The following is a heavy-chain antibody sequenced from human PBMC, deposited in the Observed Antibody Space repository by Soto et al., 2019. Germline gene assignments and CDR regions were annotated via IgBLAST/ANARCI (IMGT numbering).Heavy chain of an antibody. CDR3: ARARRTGITIFGVVILPKYGMDV. D-gene: IGHD3-3*01. J-gene: IGHJ6*02. Sequence: PVGSLRLSCAASGFTFSSYGLHWVGQAPGKGLEWVAVIWYEGSNKYYADSVKDRFTISRDNSKNTLYLQMNSLRAEDTAVYYCARARRTGITIFGVVILPKYGMDVWGQGTTVTVSS. CDR2: IWYEGSNK. CDR1: GFTFSSYG. V-gene: IGHV3-33*01.